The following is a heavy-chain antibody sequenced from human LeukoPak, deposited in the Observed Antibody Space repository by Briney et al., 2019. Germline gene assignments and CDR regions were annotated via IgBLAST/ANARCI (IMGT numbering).Heavy chain of an antibody. Sequence: GGSLRLSCAASGFTFSNYWMSWVRQAPGKGLEWVANIKQDGSEKYYVDSVKGRFTISRDSAKNSLFLQMNSLRAEDTAVYYCATKLPAAGRGFDYWGQGTLVAVSS. CDR1: GFTFSNYW. J-gene: IGHJ4*02. V-gene: IGHV3-7*03. D-gene: IGHD6-13*01. CDR2: IKQDGSEK. CDR3: ATKLPAAGRGFDY.